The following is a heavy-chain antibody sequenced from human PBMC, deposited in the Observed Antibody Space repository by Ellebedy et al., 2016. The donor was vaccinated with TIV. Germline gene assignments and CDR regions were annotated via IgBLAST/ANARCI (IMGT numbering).Heavy chain of an antibody. J-gene: IGHJ4*02. D-gene: IGHD6-19*01. Sequence: GGSLRLXXAASGFTFSSYWMHWVRQAPGKGLEWVSSISSSSSYIYYADSVKGRFTISRDNSKNTLYLQMNSLRAEDTAVYYCANEAVADYWGQGTLVTVSS. V-gene: IGHV3-21*04. CDR3: ANEAVADY. CDR1: GFTFSSYW. CDR2: ISSSSSYI.